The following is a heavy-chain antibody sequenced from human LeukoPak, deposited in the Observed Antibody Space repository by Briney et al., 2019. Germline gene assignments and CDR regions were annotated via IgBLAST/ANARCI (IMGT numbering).Heavy chain of an antibody. Sequence: ASVKVSCKASGYTFTSYGISWVRQAPGQGLEWMGWISAYNGNTNYAQKLQGRVTMTTDTSTSTAYMELRRLRSDDTAVYYCARNDYYDSSGYLPSLDYWGQGTLVTVSS. J-gene: IGHJ4*02. CDR2: ISAYNGNT. CDR3: ARNDYYDSSGYLPSLDY. CDR1: GYTFTSYG. D-gene: IGHD3-22*01. V-gene: IGHV1-18*01.